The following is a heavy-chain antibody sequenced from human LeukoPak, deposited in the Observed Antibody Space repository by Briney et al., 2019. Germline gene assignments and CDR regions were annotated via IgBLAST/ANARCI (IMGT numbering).Heavy chain of an antibody. V-gene: IGHV4-34*01. D-gene: IGHD2-8*01. CDR1: GGSFSGYY. Sequence: SETLSLTCAVYGGSFSGYYWSWIRQPPGKGLEWIGEINHSGSTNYNPSFKSRVTISVDTSKNQFSLKLSSVTAADTAVYYCARGCGTNGVCYSDYWGQGTLVTVSS. CDR3: ARGCGTNGVCYSDY. CDR2: INHSGST. J-gene: IGHJ4*02.